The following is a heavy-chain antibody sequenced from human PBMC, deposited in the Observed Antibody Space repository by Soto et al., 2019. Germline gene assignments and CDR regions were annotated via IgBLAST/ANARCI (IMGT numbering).Heavy chain of an antibody. Sequence: SESLSLTCGVYVGSVSGYYWRLIRRPSGKGLEWIGEINHSGSTNYNPSLKSRVTISVDTSKNQFSLKLNSVTAADTAVYYCARGVSSSWYDYYFGLDVWGQGTTVTVS. CDR3: ARGVSSSWYDYYFGLDV. CDR2: INHSGST. V-gene: IGHV4-34*01. CDR1: VGSVSGYY. D-gene: IGHD6-13*01. J-gene: IGHJ6*02.